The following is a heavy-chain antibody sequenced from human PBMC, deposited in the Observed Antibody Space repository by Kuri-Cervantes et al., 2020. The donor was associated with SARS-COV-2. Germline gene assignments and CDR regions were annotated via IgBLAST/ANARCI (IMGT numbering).Heavy chain of an antibody. CDR1: GGSISSYY. D-gene: IGHD2-2*01. Sequence: SETLSLTCTVSGGSISSYYWSWIRQPPGKGLEWIGSIYYSGSTYYNQALKSRVTISVDTSKNQFSLKLSSVTAADTAVYYCASGPAYCSSTSCYRLYYYYYYMDVWGKGTTVTVSS. J-gene: IGHJ6*03. CDR3: ASGPAYCSSTSCYRLYYYYYYMDV. V-gene: IGHV4-59*05. CDR2: IYYSGST.